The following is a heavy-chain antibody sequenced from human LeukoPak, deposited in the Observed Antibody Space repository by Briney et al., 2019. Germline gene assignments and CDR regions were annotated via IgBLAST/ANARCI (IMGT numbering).Heavy chain of an antibody. D-gene: IGHD6-19*01. V-gene: IGHV4-39*01. CDR1: GGSISSSSYY. J-gene: IGHJ4*02. CDR2: IYYSGST. Sequence: SETLSLTCTVSGGSISSSSYYWGWIRQPPGKGLEWIGSIYYSGSTYYNPFLKSRVTISVDTSKNQFSLKLSSVTAADTAVYYCASIAVAGSYFDYWGQGTLVTVSS. CDR3: ASIAVAGSYFDY.